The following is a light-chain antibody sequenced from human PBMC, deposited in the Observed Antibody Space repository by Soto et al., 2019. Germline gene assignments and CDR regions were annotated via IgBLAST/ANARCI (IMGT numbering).Light chain of an antibody. CDR3: QNYDSAPIT. J-gene: IGKJ5*01. CDR2: AAS. V-gene: IGKV1-27*01. CDR1: QGISNY. Sequence: DIQMTQSPSSLSASVGNRVSITCQASQGISNYLAWYQQKPGKVPKVLIYAASTLQPGVPSRFSGSGSGTDFTLTINSLQPDDIATYYCQNYDSAPITFGQGTRLEIK.